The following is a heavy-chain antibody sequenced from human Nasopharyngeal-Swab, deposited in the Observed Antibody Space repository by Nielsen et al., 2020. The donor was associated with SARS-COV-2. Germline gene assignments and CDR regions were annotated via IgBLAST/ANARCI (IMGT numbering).Heavy chain of an antibody. Sequence: WIRQPPGKGLEWVSLISGDGGSTYYADSVKGRFTFSRDNSKNSLYLQMNSLRTEDTALYYCAKAHCSSTSCYHRGGPMDVWGKGTTVTVSS. D-gene: IGHD2-2*01. CDR3: AKAHCSSTSCYHRGGPMDV. J-gene: IGHJ6*03. CDR2: ISGDGGST. V-gene: IGHV3-43*02.